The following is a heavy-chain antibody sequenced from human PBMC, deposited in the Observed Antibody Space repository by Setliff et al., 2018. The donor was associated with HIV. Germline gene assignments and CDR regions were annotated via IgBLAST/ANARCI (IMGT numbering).Heavy chain of an antibody. CDR2: ISVDNGNT. CDR3: ARDVVGAKKFDY. Sequence: RASVKVSCKASGYTFTIYGITWVRQAPGQGLEWMGWISVDNGNTDYAQRFQGRVTLTADTSTSTAYMELRSLTSDDTAIYYCARDVVGAKKFDYWGQGTLVTVSS. V-gene: IGHV1-18*01. CDR1: GYTFTIYG. D-gene: IGHD1-26*01. J-gene: IGHJ4*02.